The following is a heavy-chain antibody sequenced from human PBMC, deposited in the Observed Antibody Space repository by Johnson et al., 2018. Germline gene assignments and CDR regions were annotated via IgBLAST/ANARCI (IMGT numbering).Heavy chain of an antibody. CDR3: AADSTVVTAIPGMDV. J-gene: IGHJ6*02. D-gene: IGHD2-21*02. V-gene: IGHV1-58*01. Sequence: QLVESGPEVKKXGTSXKVXCKASGFTFTRSAVQWVRQARGQRLEWIGWIVVATGNTNFAQEFQERVTIARDMSTSTAFMELSSLRSEDTAVYYCAADSTVVTAIPGMDVWGQGTTVTVSS. CDR1: GFTFTRSA. CDR2: IVVATGNT.